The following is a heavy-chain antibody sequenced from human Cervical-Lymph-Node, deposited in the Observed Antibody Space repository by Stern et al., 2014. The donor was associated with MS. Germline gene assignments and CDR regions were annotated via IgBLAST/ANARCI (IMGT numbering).Heavy chain of an antibody. J-gene: IGHJ4*02. V-gene: IGHV2-5*02. CDR3: AHLTTATALDY. D-gene: IGHD1-1*01. Sequence: QVTLRESGPTLVKPTQTLTLTCTFSGFSLSTSGVGVGWIRQPPGKALEWLALIYWDDDKRYSPSLESRLTITKDTSKNLVFLTMTNMDPVDTATYYCAHLTTATALDYWGQGTLVTVSP. CDR2: IYWDDDK. CDR1: GFSLSTSGVG.